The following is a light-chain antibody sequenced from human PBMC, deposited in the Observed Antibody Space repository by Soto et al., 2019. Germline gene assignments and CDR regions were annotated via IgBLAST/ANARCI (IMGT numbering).Light chain of an antibody. CDR2: AAS. CDR3: QQSYSTPSLT. V-gene: IGKV1-39*01. Sequence: DIEMTQSPASLSAAVGDRVRMTCRASQSIDKYLNWYQKKPVKGPDLLIYAASNLRTGVPSRFIGSGSGTDFTLTLSSLLPEDYANYFCQQSYSTPSLTFGGGTNVYIK. CDR1: QSIDKY. J-gene: IGKJ4*01.